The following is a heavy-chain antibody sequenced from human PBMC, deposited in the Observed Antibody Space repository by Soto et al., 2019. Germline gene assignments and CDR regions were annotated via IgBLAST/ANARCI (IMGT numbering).Heavy chain of an antibody. D-gene: IGHD4-17*01. J-gene: IGHJ6*02. CDR1: GGSISSYY. Sequence: SETLSLTCTVSGGSISSYYWSWIRQPLGKGLEWIGYIYYSGSTNYNPSLKSRVTISVDTSKNQFSLKLSSVTAADTAVYYCARDDYGDYVGMDVWGQGTTVTV. V-gene: IGHV4-59*01. CDR3: ARDDYGDYVGMDV. CDR2: IYYSGST.